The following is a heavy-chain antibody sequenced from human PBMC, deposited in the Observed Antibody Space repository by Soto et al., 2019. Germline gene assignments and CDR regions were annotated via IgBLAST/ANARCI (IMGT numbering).Heavy chain of an antibody. D-gene: IGHD4-17*01. CDR1: GGSISSGGYY. Sequence: SETLSLTCTVSGGSISSGGYYWSWIRQHPGKGLEWIGYIYYSGSTYYNPSLKSRVTISVDTSKNQFSLKLSSVTAADTAVYYCARTTVTNYSYYYYGMDVWGQGTTVTVSS. J-gene: IGHJ6*02. CDR3: ARTTVTNYSYYYYGMDV. CDR2: IYYSGST. V-gene: IGHV4-31*03.